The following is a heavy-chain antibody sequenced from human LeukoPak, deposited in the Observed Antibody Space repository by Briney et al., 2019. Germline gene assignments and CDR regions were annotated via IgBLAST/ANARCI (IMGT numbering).Heavy chain of an antibody. CDR1: GGSISGSSYY. J-gene: IGHJ4*02. V-gene: IGHV4-39*02. CDR3: ARDRGWNYDFDY. CDR2: IYYSGST. D-gene: IGHD1-7*01. Sequence: SETLSLTGTVSGGSISGSSYYWGWIRQPPGKGLEWIGSIYYSGSTYYNPSLKSRVTISVDTSKNQFSLKLNSVTATDTAVYYCARDRGWNYDFDYWGQGTLVTVSS.